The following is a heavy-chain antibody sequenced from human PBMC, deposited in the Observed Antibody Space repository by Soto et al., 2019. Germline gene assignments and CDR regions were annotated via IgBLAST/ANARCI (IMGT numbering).Heavy chain of an antibody. CDR3: ARGPERPKELACIDY. CDR2: IYYSGST. D-gene: IGHD1-1*01. V-gene: IGHV4-59*12. CDR1: GCSIGSYY. Sequence: SETLSLTCTVSGCSIGSYYWSWVRQPPGKGLEWIGYIYYSGSTNYNPSLKSRVTMSVDTSKSQFSLKLSSVTAADTAVYYCARGPERPKELACIDYWGQGTLVTVST. J-gene: IGHJ4*02.